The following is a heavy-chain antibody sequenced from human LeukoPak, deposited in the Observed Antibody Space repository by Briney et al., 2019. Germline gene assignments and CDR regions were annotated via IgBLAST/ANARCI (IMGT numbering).Heavy chain of an antibody. CDR3: GRVTGYTIEDYFDY. CDR1: GGSISSYY. J-gene: IGHJ4*02. D-gene: IGHD3-9*01. V-gene: IGHV4-4*07. CDR2: IHTSGST. Sequence: SETLSLTCTVSGGSISSYYWSWIRQPAGKGLEWIGRIHTSGSTNYSPSLKSRVTMSVDTSKNQFSLKLRSVTAADTAVYYCGRVTGYTIEDYFDYWGQGTLVTVSS.